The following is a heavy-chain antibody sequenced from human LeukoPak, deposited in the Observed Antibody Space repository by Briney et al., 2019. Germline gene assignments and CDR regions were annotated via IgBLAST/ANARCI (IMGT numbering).Heavy chain of an antibody. CDR2: IIPIFGTA. CDR1: GGTFSSYA. V-gene: IGHV1-69*13. CDR3: ARALGALYDHFGGFGY. D-gene: IGHD3-16*01. Sequence: ASVKVPCKASGGTFSSYAISWVRQAPGQGLEWMGGIIPIFGTANYAQKFQGRVTITADESTSTAYMELSSLRSEDTAVYYCARALGALYDHFGGFGYWGQGTLVTVSS. J-gene: IGHJ4*02.